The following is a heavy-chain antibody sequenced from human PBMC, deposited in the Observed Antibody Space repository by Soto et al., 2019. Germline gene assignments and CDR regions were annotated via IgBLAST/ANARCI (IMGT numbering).Heavy chain of an antibody. CDR3: ATFRGDGYNYY. J-gene: IGHJ4*02. CDR2: IIPILGIA. V-gene: IGHV1-69*02. CDR1: GGTFSTYT. Sequence: QVQLVQSGAEVKKPGSSVKVSCKASGGTFSTYTVSWVRQAPGQGLEWMGRIIPILGIANYAQKFQGRVTITADKSTSTAYMDLSSLRSEDTAVYYCATFRGDGYNYYWGQGTLVTVSS. D-gene: IGHD5-12*01.